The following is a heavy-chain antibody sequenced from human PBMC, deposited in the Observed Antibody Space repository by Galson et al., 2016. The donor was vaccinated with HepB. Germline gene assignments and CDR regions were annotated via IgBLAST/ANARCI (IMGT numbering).Heavy chain of an antibody. CDR1: EFTVSNSY. V-gene: IGHV3-53*01. CDR2: IYSGGNI. CDR3: STLNPASPYFDY. J-gene: IGHJ4*02. Sequence: SLRLSCAASEFTVSNSYMSWVRQAPGKGLEWVSLIYSGGNIRYADSVKGRFTISRDNSKNTVYLQMNSLRAEDTAVYYCSTLNPASPYFDYWGQGTLVTVSS.